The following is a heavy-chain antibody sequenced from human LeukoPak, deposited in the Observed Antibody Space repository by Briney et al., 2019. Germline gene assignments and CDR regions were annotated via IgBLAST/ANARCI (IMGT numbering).Heavy chain of an antibody. Sequence: GGSLRLSCAASGFTFSRYGMHWVRQAPDKGLEWVAVISTDGSQKFYTDSVQGRFTVSRDNAKNTLSLQMNGLRADDSAVYYCAKVVVAGTHYFDHWGQGTLVTVSP. J-gene: IGHJ4*02. CDR3: AKVVVAGTHYFDH. CDR2: ISTDGSQK. D-gene: IGHD6-19*01. V-gene: IGHV3-30*18. CDR1: GFTFSRYG.